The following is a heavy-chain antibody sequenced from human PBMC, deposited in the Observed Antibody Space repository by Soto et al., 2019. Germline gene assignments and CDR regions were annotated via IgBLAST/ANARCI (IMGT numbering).Heavy chain of an antibody. CDR3: ARDAPIGAAGNRGYFDY. J-gene: IGHJ4*02. V-gene: IGHV4-59*01. CDR1: GGSISSYY. CDR2: IYYSGST. D-gene: IGHD6-13*01. Sequence: SETLSLTCTVSGGSISSYYWSWIRQPPWKGLEWIGYIYYSGSTNYNPSLKSRVTISVDTSKNQFSLKLSSVTAADTAVYYCARDAPIGAAGNRGYFDYWGQGTLVTVSS.